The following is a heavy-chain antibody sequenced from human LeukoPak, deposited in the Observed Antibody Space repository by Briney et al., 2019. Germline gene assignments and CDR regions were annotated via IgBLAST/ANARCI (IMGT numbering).Heavy chain of an antibody. Sequence: ASVKVSCKASVYTFTVYYMHWVRQAPGQGLEWMGWINPNSGGTNYAQKFQGRVTMTRDTSISKAYMELSRLRSDDTAVYYCARWEDPNYYGMDVWGQGTTVTVSS. D-gene: IGHD1-26*01. CDR2: INPNSGGT. CDR3: ARWEDPNYYGMDV. J-gene: IGHJ6*02. V-gene: IGHV1-2*02. CDR1: VYTFTVYY.